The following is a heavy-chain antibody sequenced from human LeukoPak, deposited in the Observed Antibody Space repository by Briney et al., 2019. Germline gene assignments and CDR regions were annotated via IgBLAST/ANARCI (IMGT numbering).Heavy chain of an antibody. CDR1: GFTFSNFN. CDR3: ARQKLSGTYLPDY. D-gene: IGHD3-10*01. CDR2: ILFDGSNT. Sequence: GGSLRLSCAASGFTFSNFNMHWVRQSPGKGLEWVAFILFDGSNTKYEDSVKGRFTVSRDNSKNTLYLQMNTLRTEDTAVYYCARQKLSGTYLPDYWGQGTLVTVSS. V-gene: IGHV3-30*02. J-gene: IGHJ4*02.